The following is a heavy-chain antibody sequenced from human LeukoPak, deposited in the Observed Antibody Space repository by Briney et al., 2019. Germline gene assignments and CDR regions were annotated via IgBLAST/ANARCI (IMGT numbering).Heavy chain of an antibody. D-gene: IGHD3-22*01. CDR1: GGSISSSSYY. J-gene: IGHJ6*02. Sequence: PSETLSLTCTVSGGSISSSSYYWGWIRQPPGKGLEWIGSIYYSGSTYYNPSLKSRVTISVDTSKNQFSLKLSSVTAADTAVYYCARDSYDSSGYYYGMDVWGQGTTVTVSS. V-gene: IGHV4-39*07. CDR2: IYYSGST. CDR3: ARDSYDSSGYYYGMDV.